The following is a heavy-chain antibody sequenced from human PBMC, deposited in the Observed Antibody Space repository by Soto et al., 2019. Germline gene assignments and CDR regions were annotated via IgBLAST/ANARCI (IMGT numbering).Heavy chain of an antibody. CDR3: AREGSYSAYNFAHGIQLWSFDF. Sequence: XGTLSLTCTVSGGSINTFYWSWVRQPAGKGLEWIGRIFSSGSTSFNPSLESRVAMSVDTSKNHFSLNLSSVTAADMAVYYCAREGSYSAYNFAHGIQLWSFDFWGQGALVTVSS. CDR1: GGSINTFY. CDR2: IFSSGST. V-gene: IGHV4-4*07. D-gene: IGHD5-12*01. J-gene: IGHJ4*02.